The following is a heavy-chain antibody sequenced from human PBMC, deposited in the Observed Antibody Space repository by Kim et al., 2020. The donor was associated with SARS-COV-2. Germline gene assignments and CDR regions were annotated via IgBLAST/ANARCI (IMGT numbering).Heavy chain of an antibody. CDR2: ISGSGSST. CDR3: TTSMRMIIVVPTS. J-gene: IGHJ4*02. CDR1: RSSLTAYA. D-gene: IGHD3-22*01. V-gene: IGHV3-23*01. Sequence: GGSLRLSCPASRSSLTAYAMSWVRQAPGKGLEWVSGISGSGSSTYYAESVKGRFTISRDNSKNILYLQMNSLRAEDTAVYYCTTSMRMIIVVPTSWGQGTLVTVSS.